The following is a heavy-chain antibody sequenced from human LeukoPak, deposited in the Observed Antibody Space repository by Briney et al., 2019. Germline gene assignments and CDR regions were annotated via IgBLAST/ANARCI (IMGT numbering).Heavy chain of an antibody. V-gene: IGHV3-21*01. CDR1: GFTVISNY. J-gene: IGHJ4*02. Sequence: GGSLRLSCAASGFTVISNYMSWVRQAPGKGLEWVSSISSSSSCIYYADSVKGRFTISRDNAKNSLYLQMNSLRAEDTAVYYCARGGTSSPRFDYWGQGTLVTVSS. CDR2: ISSSSSCI. CDR3: ARGGTSSPRFDY. D-gene: IGHD1-7*01.